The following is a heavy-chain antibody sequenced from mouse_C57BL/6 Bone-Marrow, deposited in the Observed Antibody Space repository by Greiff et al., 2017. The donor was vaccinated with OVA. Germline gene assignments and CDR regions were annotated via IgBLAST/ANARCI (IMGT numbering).Heavy chain of an antibody. D-gene: IGHD2-3*01. CDR3: ARWLLLAWFAY. Sequence: EVQGVESGGDLVKPGGSLKLSCAASGFTFSSYGMSWVRQTPDKRLEWVATISSGGSYTYYPASVKGRFTISRNNAKNTLYLQMSSLKSENTAMYYCARWLLLAWFAYWGQGTLVTVSA. J-gene: IGHJ3*01. V-gene: IGHV5-6*01. CDR1: GFTFSSYG. CDR2: ISSGGSYT.